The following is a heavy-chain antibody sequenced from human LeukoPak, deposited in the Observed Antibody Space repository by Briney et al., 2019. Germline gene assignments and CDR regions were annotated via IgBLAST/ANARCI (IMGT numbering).Heavy chain of an antibody. CDR2: IIPIFGTA. CDR1: GGTFSSYA. CDR3: ATHPSIAADYYYYYMDV. D-gene: IGHD6-13*01. V-gene: IGHV1-69*06. Sequence: GASVKVSCKASGGTFSSYAISWVRQAPGQGLEWMGGIIPIFGTANYAQEFQGRVTITADKSTSTAYMELSSLRSEDTAVYYCATHPSIAADYYYYYMDVWGTGTTVTVSS. J-gene: IGHJ6*03.